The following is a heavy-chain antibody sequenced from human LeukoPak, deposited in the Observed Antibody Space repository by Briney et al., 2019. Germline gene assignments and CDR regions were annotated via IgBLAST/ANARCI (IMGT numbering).Heavy chain of an antibody. CDR2: IYPGDSDT. J-gene: IGHJ4*02. CDR3: ARLYCSSASCYLGPYYYFDY. D-gene: IGHD2-2*01. Sequence: GESLKISCEGSGYIFTSYWIGWVRQMPGKGLGWMGIIYPGDSDTRYSPSFQGQVTISADKSISTAYLQWSSLKASDTAMYYCARLYCSSASCYLGPYYYFDYWGQGTLVTVSS. CDR1: GYIFTSYW. V-gene: IGHV5-51*01.